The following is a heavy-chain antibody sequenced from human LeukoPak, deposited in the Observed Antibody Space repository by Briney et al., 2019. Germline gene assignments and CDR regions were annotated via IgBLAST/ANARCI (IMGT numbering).Heavy chain of an antibody. D-gene: IGHD3-10*01. V-gene: IGHV2-5*02. CDR2: IYWDDDK. CDR3: AKAGYGSGSYLRYYYYGMDV. Sequence: ESGPTLVKPTQTLTLTCTLSGLSLNTSGVGAGWIRQPPGKALEWLALIYWDDDKRSNPSLKTRLTITKDTSKNQVVLTVTNMDPVDTATYYCAKAGYGSGSYLRYYYYGMDVWGQGTTVTVSS. J-gene: IGHJ6*02. CDR1: GLSLNTSGVG.